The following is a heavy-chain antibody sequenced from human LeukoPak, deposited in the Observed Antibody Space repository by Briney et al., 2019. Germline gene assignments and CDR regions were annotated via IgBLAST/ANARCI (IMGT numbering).Heavy chain of an antibody. CDR2: MSSDGSDK. D-gene: IGHD3-10*01. V-gene: IGHV3-30*03. Sequence: QPGRFLRISCAASGINFRIDCMRWVRQAPGKGLEWVAVMSSDGSDKYYADSVKGRFTISRDNSQNTLVLQMNSLRAEDTAMYYCARVGSYGSGTFYYYSDVWRQGPLVAVSS. CDR1: GINFRIDC. J-gene: IGHJ4*02. CDR3: ARVGSYGSGTFYYYSDV.